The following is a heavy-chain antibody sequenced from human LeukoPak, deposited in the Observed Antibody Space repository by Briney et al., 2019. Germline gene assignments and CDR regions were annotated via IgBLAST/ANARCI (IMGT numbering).Heavy chain of an antibody. J-gene: IGHJ6*02. D-gene: IGHD2-21*01. CDR2: ISGSGGAT. CDR1: GFTFSNYA. CDR3: AKKVITYYYGMDV. Sequence: PGGSLRLSCAASGFTFSNYAMSWVRQAPGKGLEWVSGISGSGGATYYADSVKGRFTISRDNSKNTLYLQMSGLRAEDTAVCYCAKKVITYYYGMDVWGQGTTVTVSS. V-gene: IGHV3-23*01.